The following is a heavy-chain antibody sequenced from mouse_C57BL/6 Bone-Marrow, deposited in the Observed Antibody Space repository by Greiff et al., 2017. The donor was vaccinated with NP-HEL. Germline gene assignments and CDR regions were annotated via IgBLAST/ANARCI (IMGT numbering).Heavy chain of an antibody. CDR1: GFNIKDDY. CDR2: IDPENGDT. CDR3: TTVGYGVDY. J-gene: IGHJ2*01. V-gene: IGHV14-4*01. D-gene: IGHD2-2*01. Sequence: EVQLQQSGAELVRPGASVKLSCTASGFNIKDDYMHWVKQRPEQGLEWIGWIDPENGDTEYASKFQGKATITADTSSNTAYLHLSSLTSEDTAVYYCTTVGYGVDYWGQGTTLTVSS.